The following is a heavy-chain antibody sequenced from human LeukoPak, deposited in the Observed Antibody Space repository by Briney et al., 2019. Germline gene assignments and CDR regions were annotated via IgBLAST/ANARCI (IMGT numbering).Heavy chain of an antibody. Sequence: ASVKVSCKVSGYTLTELSMHWVRQAPGKGLEWMGGFDPEDGETIYAQKFQGRVTITEDTSTDTAYMELSSLRSEDTAVYYCATESYYYDSSGYKDWGQGTLVTVSS. CDR1: GYTLTELS. J-gene: IGHJ4*02. CDR2: FDPEDGET. V-gene: IGHV1-24*01. D-gene: IGHD3-22*01. CDR3: ATESYYYDSSGYKD.